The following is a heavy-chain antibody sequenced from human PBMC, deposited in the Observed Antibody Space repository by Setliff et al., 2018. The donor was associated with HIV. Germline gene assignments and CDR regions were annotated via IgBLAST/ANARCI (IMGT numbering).Heavy chain of an antibody. Sequence: PGGSLRLSCLASGFTFTGLTFTDYNMNWVRQAPGKGLEWVSYISSSNSIYYADSVRGRFTISRDNAKSSLYLQMNSLIAEDTAVYYCARDFRDYVGKFDYWGQGTLVTVSS. CDR2: ISSSNSI. CDR3: ARDFRDYVGKFDY. D-gene: IGHD1-26*01. J-gene: IGHJ4*02. CDR1: GFTFTGLTFTDYN. V-gene: IGHV3-48*01.